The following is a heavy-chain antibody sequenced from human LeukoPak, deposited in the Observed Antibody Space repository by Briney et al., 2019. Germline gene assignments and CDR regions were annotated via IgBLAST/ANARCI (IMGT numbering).Heavy chain of an antibody. CDR2: IYPGDSDT. CDR1: GYSFTSYW. V-gene: IGHV5-51*01. Sequence: GESLKIPCKGSGYSFTSYWIGWVRQMPGKGLEWMGIIYPGDSDTRYSPSFQGQVTISADKSISTAYLQWSSLKASDTAMYYCASGYYGSGSYLTFDYWGQGTLVTVSS. CDR3: ASGYYGSGSYLTFDY. D-gene: IGHD3-10*01. J-gene: IGHJ4*02.